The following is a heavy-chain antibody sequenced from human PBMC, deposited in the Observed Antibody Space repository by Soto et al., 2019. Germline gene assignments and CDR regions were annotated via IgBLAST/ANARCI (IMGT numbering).Heavy chain of an antibody. CDR3: ARERQGGNWFDP. V-gene: IGHV4-59*01. J-gene: IGHJ5*02. CDR2: IYYSGST. Sequence: XXTLSLPYTVSGGSISSCYWRWILQPPGKGLEWIGYIYYSGSTNYNPSLKSRVTISVDTSKNQFSLKLSYVTAADTAVYYCARERQGGNWFDPWGQGTLVTVSS. CDR1: GGSISSCY.